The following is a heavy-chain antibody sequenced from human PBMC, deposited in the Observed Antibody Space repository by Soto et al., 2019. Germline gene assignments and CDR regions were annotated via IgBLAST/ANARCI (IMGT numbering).Heavy chain of an antibody. J-gene: IGHJ6*02. CDR1: GFSLGSGGVG. Sequence: GPTLVNPTQTLTLTCSFSGFSLGSGGVGVAWIRQPPGKALEWLSLIYLNDDRRYSPSLRSRLTITKDTSKNQVVLTMTNMDPVDTATYYCAHLDRYYYGMDVRGQGTTVTVSS. CDR3: AHLDRYYYGMDV. V-gene: IGHV2-5*01. CDR2: IYLNDDR. D-gene: IGHD3-16*01.